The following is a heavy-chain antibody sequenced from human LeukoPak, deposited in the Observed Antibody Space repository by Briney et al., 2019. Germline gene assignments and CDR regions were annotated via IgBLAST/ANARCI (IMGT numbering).Heavy chain of an antibody. CDR1: GGSISNYY. J-gene: IGHJ3*02. CDR3: ARADYGGNSAAFNI. Sequence: SETLSLTCTVSGGSISNYYGNWIRQPPGKGLEWIGYIYSSGSTYFNPSLASRVTISVDTSKNQFSLNLTSVTAADTAVYYCARADYGGNSAAFNIWGQGTMVTVSS. D-gene: IGHD4-23*01. CDR2: IYSSGST. V-gene: IGHV4-59*01.